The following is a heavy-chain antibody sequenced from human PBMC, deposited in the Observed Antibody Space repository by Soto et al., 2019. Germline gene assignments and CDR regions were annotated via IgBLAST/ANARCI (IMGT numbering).Heavy chain of an antibody. Sequence: GPSLKVSCGAFGSTFTGYNSHGLGQALGQGLGWMGWINPNSGGTNYAQKFQGRVTMTRDTSISTAYMELSRLRSDDTAVYYCGGQRVYCSGGSCYFDAFDIWGQGTMVTVSS. CDR2: INPNSGGT. CDR1: GSTFTGYN. D-gene: IGHD2-15*01. CDR3: GGQRVYCSGGSCYFDAFDI. V-gene: IGHV1-2*02. J-gene: IGHJ3*02.